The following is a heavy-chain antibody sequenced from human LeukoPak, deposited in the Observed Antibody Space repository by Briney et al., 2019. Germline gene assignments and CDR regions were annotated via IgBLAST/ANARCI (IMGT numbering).Heavy chain of an antibody. Sequence: GASVKVSCKASGYSFTGYYIHWVRQAPGQGLEWMGWINPNSGDTNSAQKFQGRVTMTTDTSISTAYTELSRLRSDDTAVYYCARLAGGLYQFDYWGQGALVTVSS. J-gene: IGHJ4*02. CDR2: INPNSGDT. V-gene: IGHV1-2*02. CDR3: ARLAGGLYQFDY. D-gene: IGHD2-2*01. CDR1: GYSFTGYY.